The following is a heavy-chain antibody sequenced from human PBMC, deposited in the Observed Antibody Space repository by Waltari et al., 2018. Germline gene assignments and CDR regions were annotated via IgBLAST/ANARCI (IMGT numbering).Heavy chain of an antibody. CDR2: IYYSGST. V-gene: IGHV4-39*07. CDR1: GGSISSSSYY. CDR3: ARIGRPRNWFDP. J-gene: IGHJ5*02. Sequence: QLQLQESGPGLVKPSETLSLTCTVSGGSISSSSYYWGWIRQPPGKGLEWIGSIYYSGSTYYNPSLRSRVNISVDTSKNQFSLKLSSVTAADTAVYYCARIGRPRNWFDPWGQGTLVTVSS.